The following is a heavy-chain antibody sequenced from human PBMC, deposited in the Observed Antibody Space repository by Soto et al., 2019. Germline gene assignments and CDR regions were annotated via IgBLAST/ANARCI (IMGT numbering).Heavy chain of an antibody. Sequence: QVQLQESGPGLMKPSGTLSLTCTVSGASISSTSSGDWWSWVRQPPGKGLEWIGEIHHSGNSNYNPSLKSRVTMSVDKSKNQFSLRLSSVTAADTAVYYCAKMVGTTLVDYWGQGTLVTVSS. CDR2: IHHSGNS. J-gene: IGHJ4*02. D-gene: IGHD1-26*01. CDR3: AKMVGTTLVDY. CDR1: GASISSTSSGDW. V-gene: IGHV4-4*02.